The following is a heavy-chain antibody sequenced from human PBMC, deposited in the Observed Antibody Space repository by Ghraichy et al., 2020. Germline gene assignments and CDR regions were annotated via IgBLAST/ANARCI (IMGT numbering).Heavy chain of an antibody. CDR1: GFTFSRYT. V-gene: IGHV3-30*04. Sequence: GESLNISCSASGFTFSRYTMHWVRQAPGKGLEWVSLISHDSTGTYYGDSVKGRFNVSRDNSENTLYLHMNGLRPEDTALYFCARDNPRGSQVGGPDMWGQWTLGTLSS. J-gene: IGHJ3*02. D-gene: IGHD1-26*01. CDR2: ISHDSTGT. CDR3: ARDNPRGSQVGGPDM.